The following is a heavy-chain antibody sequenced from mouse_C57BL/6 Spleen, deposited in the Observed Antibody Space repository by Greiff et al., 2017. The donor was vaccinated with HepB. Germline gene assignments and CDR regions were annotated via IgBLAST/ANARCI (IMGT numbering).Heavy chain of an antibody. CDR2: ISYDGSN. CDR1: GYSITSGYY. J-gene: IGHJ3*01. CDR3: ARAVYDYDWFAY. V-gene: IGHV3-6*01. Sequence: EVKLLESGPGLVKPSQSLSLTCSVTGYSITSGYYWNWIRQFPGNKLEWMGYISYDGSNNYNPSLKNRISITRDTSKNQFFLKLNSVTTEDTATYYCARAVYDYDWFAYWGQGTLVTVSA. D-gene: IGHD2-4*01.